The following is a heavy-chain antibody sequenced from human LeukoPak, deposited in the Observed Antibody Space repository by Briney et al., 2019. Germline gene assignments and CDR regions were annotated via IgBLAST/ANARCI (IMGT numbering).Heavy chain of an antibody. CDR2: IYRSGST. CDR1: GGSISSGGYS. CDR3: ARSTPASGADYYYGMDV. V-gene: IGHV4-30-2*01. J-gene: IGHJ6*02. D-gene: IGHD3-10*01. Sequence: SETLSLTCAVSGGSISSGGYSWSWIRQPPGKGLEWIGYIYRSGSTYYNPSLKSRVTISVDRSKNQFSLKLSSVTAADTAVYYCARSTPASGADYYYGMDVWGQGTTVTVSS.